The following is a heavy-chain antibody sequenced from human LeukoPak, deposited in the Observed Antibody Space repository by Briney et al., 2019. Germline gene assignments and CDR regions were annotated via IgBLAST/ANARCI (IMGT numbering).Heavy chain of an antibody. J-gene: IGHJ5*02. V-gene: IGHV3-11*05. Sequence: PGGSLRLSCAASGFTFSDYYMSWIRQAPGKWLEWVSYISSSSSSTNYADSVKGRFTISRDNAKNSLYLQMNSLRAEDTAVYYCARVRYCSSTSCYDAGWFDPWGQGTLVTVSS. CDR1: GFTFSDYY. CDR3: ARVRYCSSTSCYDAGWFDP. D-gene: IGHD2-2*01. CDR2: ISSSSSST.